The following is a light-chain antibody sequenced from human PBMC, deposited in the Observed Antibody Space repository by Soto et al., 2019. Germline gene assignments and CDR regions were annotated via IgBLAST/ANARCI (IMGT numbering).Light chain of an antibody. CDR2: DAS. V-gene: IGKV3-11*01. CDR1: QSVSSY. Sequence: EIVLTQSPATLSLSPGERATLSCRASQSVSSYLAWYQQKPGQAPRLLIYDASNRATGIPARFSGSGSGTDFTLSISSLEPEHFAVYYCQQRSNWPPVVTFGQGTRLEIK. CDR3: QQRSNWPPVVT. J-gene: IGKJ5*01.